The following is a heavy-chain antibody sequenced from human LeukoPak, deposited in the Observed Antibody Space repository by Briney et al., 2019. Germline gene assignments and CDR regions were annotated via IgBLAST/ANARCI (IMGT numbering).Heavy chain of an antibody. V-gene: IGHV3-74*01. CDR1: GFTFSLHR. CDR3: TRDQVGTMPLDY. J-gene: IGHJ4*02. Sequence: GGSLRLSCAASGFTFSLHRIHWVRQVPGKGLEWISWIETDATRTGYVASVRGRFTVSRDNAESTVYLEMNSLRAEDTAVYYCTRDQVGTMPLDYWGQGPWSPSPQ. CDR2: IETDATRT. D-gene: IGHD1-26*01.